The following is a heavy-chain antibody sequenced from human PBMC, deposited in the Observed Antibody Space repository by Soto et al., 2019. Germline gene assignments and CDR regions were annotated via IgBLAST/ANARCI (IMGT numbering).Heavy chain of an antibody. CDR3: ARVDSGDYVFFDQ. D-gene: IGHD4-17*01. CDR1: EFTFSNYW. Sequence: GGSLRLSCAASEFTFSNYWMSWVRQAPGKGLEWVANIKQDGSEKYYVDSVKGRFTISRDNAKNSLYLQMNSLRAEDTAVYYCARVDSGDYVFFDQWGQGTLVTVSS. V-gene: IGHV3-7*01. CDR2: IKQDGSEK. J-gene: IGHJ4*02.